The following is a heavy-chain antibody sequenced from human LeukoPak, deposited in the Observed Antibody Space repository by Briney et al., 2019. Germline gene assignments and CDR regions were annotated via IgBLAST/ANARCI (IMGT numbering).Heavy chain of an antibody. CDR3: ARVDGYSYGYGDYYFDY. V-gene: IGHV4-31*03. Sequence: PSETLSLTCTVSGGSISSGGYYWSWIRQHPGKGLEWIGYIYYSGSTYYNPSLKSRVTISVDTSKNQFSLKLSSVTAADTAVYYCARVDGYSYGYGDYYFDYWGQGTLVTVSS. CDR2: IYYSGST. CDR1: GGSISSGGYY. J-gene: IGHJ4*02. D-gene: IGHD5-18*01.